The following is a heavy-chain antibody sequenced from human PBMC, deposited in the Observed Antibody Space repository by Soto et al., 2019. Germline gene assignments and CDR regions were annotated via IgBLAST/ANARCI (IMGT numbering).Heavy chain of an antibody. CDR3: ARLQWLVGGDY. Sequence: ASVKVCCKASGXXXTXXXXXXXXQAPGQGLEWMGWISAYNGNTNYAQKLQGRVTMTTXXXXXXAXMXXRXPXSXXXXVXYCARLQWLVGGDYWGQGTLVTVSS. V-gene: IGHV1-18*01. CDR2: ISAYNGNT. J-gene: IGHJ4*02. D-gene: IGHD6-19*01. CDR1: GXXXTXXX.